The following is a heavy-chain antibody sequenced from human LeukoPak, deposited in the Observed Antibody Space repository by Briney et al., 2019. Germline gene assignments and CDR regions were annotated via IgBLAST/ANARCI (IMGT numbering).Heavy chain of an antibody. Sequence: SETLSLTCAVYGGSFSGYYWSWIRQPPGKGLEWIGEINHSGSTNYNPSLKSRVTISVDTSKNQFSLKLSSVTAADTAVYYCARVAKGVVTGGVTWIDPWGQGTLVTVSS. V-gene: IGHV4-34*01. CDR1: GGSFSGYY. D-gene: IGHD3-16*01. CDR2: INHSGST. CDR3: ARVAKGVVTGGVTWIDP. J-gene: IGHJ5*02.